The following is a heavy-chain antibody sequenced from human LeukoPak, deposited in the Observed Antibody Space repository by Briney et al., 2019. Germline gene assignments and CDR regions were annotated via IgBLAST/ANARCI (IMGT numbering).Heavy chain of an antibody. CDR3: ARITYYYDSSGFVDYFDY. CDR2: INSDGSST. Sequence: GGSLRLSCAASGFTFSSYWMHWVRQAPGKGLVWVSRINSDGSSTSYAESVKGRFTISRDNAKNTLYLQMNSLRAEDTAVYYCARITYYYDSSGFVDYFDYWGQGTLVTVSS. CDR1: GFTFSSYW. V-gene: IGHV3-74*01. J-gene: IGHJ4*02. D-gene: IGHD3-22*01.